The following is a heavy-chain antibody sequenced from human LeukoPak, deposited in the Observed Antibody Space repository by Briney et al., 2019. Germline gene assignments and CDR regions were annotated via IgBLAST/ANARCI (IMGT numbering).Heavy chain of an antibody. V-gene: IGHV1-8*01. CDR3: EREEMAAVDY. Sequence: ASVKVSCRASVYTFTSYDINWVRQATRQGLEWMGWMNPNSGNTGYAQKFQGRVTMTMNTSISTAYMELSSLRSEDTALYYCEREEMAAVDYWGQGTLVTVSS. D-gene: IGHD5-24*01. CDR2: MNPNSGNT. CDR1: VYTFTSYD. J-gene: IGHJ4*02.